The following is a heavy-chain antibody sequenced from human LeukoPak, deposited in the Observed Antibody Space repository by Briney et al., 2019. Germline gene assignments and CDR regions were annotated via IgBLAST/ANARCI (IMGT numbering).Heavy chain of an antibody. CDR2: ISYDGSDK. V-gene: IGHV3-30*03. CDR1: GFAFSSYD. Sequence: GRSLRLSCAASGFAFSSYDMHWVRQAPGMGLEWVAVISYDGSDKYYVDSVKGRFTISRDNSKNTLYLQMNSLKAEDAAVYYCARVLSGSYDNYFDYWGQGTLVTVSS. J-gene: IGHJ4*02. D-gene: IGHD1-26*01. CDR3: ARVLSGSYDNYFDY.